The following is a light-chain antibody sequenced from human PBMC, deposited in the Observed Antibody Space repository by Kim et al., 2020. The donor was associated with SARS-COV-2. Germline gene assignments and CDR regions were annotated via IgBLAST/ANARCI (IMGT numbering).Light chain of an antibody. V-gene: IGKV3-15*01. CDR1: QSISSA. Sequence: SVSPGETAALSCRASQSISSALAWYQQKSGQGPRLLIFGASTRATGVPGRFSGVGSGTEFTLTISSLQSEDSAVYYCQQYHNWPRTFGQGTKLEI. J-gene: IGKJ2*02. CDR2: GAS. CDR3: QQYHNWPRT.